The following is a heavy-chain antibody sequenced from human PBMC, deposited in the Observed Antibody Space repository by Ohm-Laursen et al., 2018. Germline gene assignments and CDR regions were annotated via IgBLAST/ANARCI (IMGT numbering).Heavy chain of an antibody. Sequence: TLSLTCSVSGGSVTSGNHYWSWIRQPPGGRLEWIGNIYYSGSTNYNPSLKSRVTISVDTSKNQFSLKLSSVTAADTAVYYCARGITTIVTDAFDIWGQGTMVTVSS. D-gene: IGHD3-22*01. V-gene: IGHV4-61*01. CDR2: IYYSGST. CDR3: ARGITTIVTDAFDI. J-gene: IGHJ3*02. CDR1: GGSVTSGNHY.